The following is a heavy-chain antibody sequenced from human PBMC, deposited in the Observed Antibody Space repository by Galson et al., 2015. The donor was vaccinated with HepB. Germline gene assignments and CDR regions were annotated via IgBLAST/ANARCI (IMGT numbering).Heavy chain of an antibody. D-gene: IGHD2-15*01. CDR3: ARELVATYYFDY. J-gene: IGHJ4*02. CDR2: INPNDGAT. Sequence: SVKVSCKASGYTSTNYHIHWVRQAPGQRLEWMGIINPNDGATSYPQKFQGRVTMTRDTSTSTVYMDLCSLRSEDTAVYYCARELVATYYFDYWGQATLVTVSS. CDR1: GYTSTNYH. V-gene: IGHV1-46*01.